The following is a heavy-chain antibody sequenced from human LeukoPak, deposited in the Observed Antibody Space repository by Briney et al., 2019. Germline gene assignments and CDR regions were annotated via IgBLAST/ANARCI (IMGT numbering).Heavy chain of an antibody. D-gene: IGHD6-13*01. CDR1: GGTFSSYA. CDR2: IIPIFGTA. Sequence: SVKVSCKASGGTFSSYAISWVRQAPGQGLEWMGGIIPIFGTANYAQKFQGRVTITADESTSTAYMELSSLRSEDTAVYYCARDRGYSSSWNDAFDIWGQGTMVTVSS. V-gene: IGHV1-69*13. CDR3: ARDRGYSSSWNDAFDI. J-gene: IGHJ3*02.